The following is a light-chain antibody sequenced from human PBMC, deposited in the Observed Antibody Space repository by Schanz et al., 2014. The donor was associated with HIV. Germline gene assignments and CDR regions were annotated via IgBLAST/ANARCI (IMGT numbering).Light chain of an antibody. J-gene: IGKJ2*01. V-gene: IGKV3-15*01. CDR3: QQYNSWPPMYT. CDR1: QTVSKN. CDR2: GAS. Sequence: EIVMTQSPGTLSVSPGERATLSCRASQTVSKNLAWYQQKPGQAPRLLIYGASTRVTGIPARFSGSGSGTEFTLTISSLQSEDFAVYYCQQYNSWPPMYTFGQGTKLEMK.